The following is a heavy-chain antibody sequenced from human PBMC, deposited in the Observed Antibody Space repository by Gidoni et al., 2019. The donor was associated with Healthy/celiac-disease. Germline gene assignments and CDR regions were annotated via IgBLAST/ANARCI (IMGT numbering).Heavy chain of an antibody. CDR3: AKDSGSSGWYYLDY. CDR2: ISWNSGSI. Sequence: EVQPVASAGRLVQPCRSPRLSRPAPGFTFDDYAMHWVRQAPGKGLEWVSGISWNSGSIGYADSVKGRFTISRDNAKNSLYWQMNSLRAEDTALYYCAKDSGSSGWYYLDYWGQGTLVTVSS. D-gene: IGHD6-19*01. J-gene: IGHJ4*02. CDR1: GFTFDDYA. V-gene: IGHV3-9*01.